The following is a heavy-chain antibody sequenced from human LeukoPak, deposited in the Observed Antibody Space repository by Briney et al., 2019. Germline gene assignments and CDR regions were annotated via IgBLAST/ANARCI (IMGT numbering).Heavy chain of an antibody. J-gene: IGHJ3*02. CDR3: ARVTTGITNTFDI. V-gene: IGHV1-46*01. CDR2: INPSDGST. D-gene: IGHD1-1*01. CDR1: GYTFSSYY. Sequence: ASVMVSCKASGYTFSSYYMHWVRQAPGQGLEWMGIINPSDGSTSYAQKFQGRLTMTRDTSTSTVYMEMSSLRSEDTALYYCARVTTGITNTFDIWGQGTMVTVSS.